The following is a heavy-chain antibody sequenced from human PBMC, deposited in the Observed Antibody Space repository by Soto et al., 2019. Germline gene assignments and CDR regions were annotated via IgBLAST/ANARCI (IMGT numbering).Heavy chain of an antibody. CDR1: GGSITNHY. CDR2: IYYSGSP. CDR3: ARAGSSWYGKSDY. V-gene: IGHV4-59*11. Sequence: SETLSLTCTVSGGSITNHYWSWIRQPPGKGLEWIGYIYYSGSPNYNPSLRSRVTISVDTSKNQFFLKLNSVTAADTAVYYCARAGSSWYGKSDYWGQGVLVTVSS. D-gene: IGHD6-13*01. J-gene: IGHJ4*01.